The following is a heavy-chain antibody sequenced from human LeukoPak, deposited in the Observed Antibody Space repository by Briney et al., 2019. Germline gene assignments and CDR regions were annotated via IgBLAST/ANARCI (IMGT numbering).Heavy chain of an antibody. D-gene: IGHD3-10*01. CDR1: GGSISSYY. CDR3: ARDGFGELLSYWFDP. J-gene: IGHJ5*02. CDR2: IYTSGST. Sequence: PSETLSLTCTVSGGSISSYYWSWIRQPAGKGLEWIGRIYTSGSTNYNPSLKSRVTMSVDTSKNQFSLKLSSVTAADTAVYYCARDGFGELLSYWFDPWGQGTLVTVSS. V-gene: IGHV4-4*07.